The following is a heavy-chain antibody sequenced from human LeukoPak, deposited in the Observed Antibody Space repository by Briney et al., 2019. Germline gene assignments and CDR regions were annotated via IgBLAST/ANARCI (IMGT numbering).Heavy chain of an antibody. Sequence: GGSLRLSCAASRFTFSTYTMNWVRQAPGKGLEWVSSISSSSSYIYYADSVKGRFTISRDNAKNSLYLQMNTLRAENTAVYYCARDRTTVTTFDYWGQGTLVTVSS. J-gene: IGHJ4*02. CDR2: ISSSSSYI. V-gene: IGHV3-21*01. CDR1: RFTFSTYT. CDR3: ARDRTTVTTFDY. D-gene: IGHD4-17*01.